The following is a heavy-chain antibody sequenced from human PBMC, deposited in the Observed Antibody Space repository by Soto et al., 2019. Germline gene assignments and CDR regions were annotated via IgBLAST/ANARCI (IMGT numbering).Heavy chain of an antibody. CDR2: IYYSGST. D-gene: IGHD2-2*01. J-gene: IGHJ6*03. Sequence: SETLSLTCTVSGGSISSGGYYWSWIRQHPGKGLEWIGYIYYSGSTYYNPSLKSRVTISVDTSKNQFSLKLSSVTAADTAVYYCARGRSDCSSTSCSHYYYYYMDVWGKGTTVTVSS. CDR1: GGSISSGGYY. V-gene: IGHV4-31*03. CDR3: ARGRSDCSSTSCSHYYYYYMDV.